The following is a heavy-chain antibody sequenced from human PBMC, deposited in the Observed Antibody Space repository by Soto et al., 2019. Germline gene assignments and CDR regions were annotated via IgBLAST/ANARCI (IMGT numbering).Heavy chain of an antibody. V-gene: IGHV3-33*01. J-gene: IGHJ4*02. CDR3: ARGGIAGKWLEGADY. CDR1: GFTFSSYG. CDR2: IWYDGSNK. D-gene: IGHD6-19*01. Sequence: QVQLVESGGGVVQPGRSLRLSCAASGFTFSSYGMHWVRQAPGKGLEWVAVIWYDGSNKYYADSVKGRFTISRDNSKNTLYLQMNSLRAEDTAVYYCARGGIAGKWLEGADYWGQGTLVTVSS.